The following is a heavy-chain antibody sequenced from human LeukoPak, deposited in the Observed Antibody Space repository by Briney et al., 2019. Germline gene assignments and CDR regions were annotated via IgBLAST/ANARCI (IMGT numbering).Heavy chain of an antibody. V-gene: IGHV4-34*01. CDR3: ARVEEGYGSGRRGNFYYYYMDV. CDR1: GGSFSGYY. J-gene: IGHJ6*03. Sequence: SETLSLTCAVYGGSFSGYYGSWIRQPPGKGLEWIGEINHSGSTNYNPSLKRRVTISVDTSKNKFSLKLSSVTTADTAVYYCARVEEGYGSGRRGNFYYYYMDVWGKGTTVTISS. CDR2: INHSGST. D-gene: IGHD3-10*01.